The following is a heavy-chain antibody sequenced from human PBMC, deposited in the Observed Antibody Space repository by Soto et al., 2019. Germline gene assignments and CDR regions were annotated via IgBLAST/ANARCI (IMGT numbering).Heavy chain of an antibody. J-gene: IGHJ6*02. CDR1: GFTFSSHA. D-gene: IGHD6-25*01. CDR2: ISTGGGTT. Sequence: GSLRLSCVASGFTFSSHAMSWVRQAPGKGLEWVSIISTGGGTTYYADSVKGRFTISRDNSKNTVYLQMNTLRAEDTAVYYCAKGGRGGFYYYGMDVWGQGTTVTVSS. CDR3: AKGGRGGFYYYGMDV. V-gene: IGHV3-23*01.